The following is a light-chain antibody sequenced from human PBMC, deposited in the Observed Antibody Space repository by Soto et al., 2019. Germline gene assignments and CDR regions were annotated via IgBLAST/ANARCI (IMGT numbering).Light chain of an antibody. CDR2: TAS. J-gene: IGKJ1*01. V-gene: IGKV1-9*01. Sequence: IQLTQSPSSLSASVGDRVTITCRASQGISSYLAWYQQKPGKAPKLLIYTASTLQSGVPSRFSGSGSGTDFTLTISSLQPDDFATYYCLQLNSYPRTFGQGTKVE. CDR1: QGISSY. CDR3: LQLNSYPRT.